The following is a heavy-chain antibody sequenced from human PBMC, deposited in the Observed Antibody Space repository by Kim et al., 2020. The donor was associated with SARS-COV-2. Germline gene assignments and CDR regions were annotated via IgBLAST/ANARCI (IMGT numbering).Heavy chain of an antibody. CDR3: ARGIGYCSGGSCYGLDY. D-gene: IGHD2-15*01. Sequence: VKGRFTISRDKSKNTLYLQMNSLRAEDTAVYYCARGIGYCSGGSCYGLDYWGQGTLVTVSS. V-gene: IGHV3-30*01. J-gene: IGHJ4*02.